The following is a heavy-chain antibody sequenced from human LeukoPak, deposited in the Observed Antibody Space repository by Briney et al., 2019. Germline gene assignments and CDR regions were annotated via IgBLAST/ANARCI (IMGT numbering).Heavy chain of an antibody. Sequence: ASVKVSCKASGYTFTGYYMHWVRQAPGQGLEWMGRINPNSGGTNYAQKFQGRVAMTRDTSISTAYMELSRLRSDDTAVCYCARELNWNYDYWGQGTLVTVSS. D-gene: IGHD1-7*01. CDR3: ARELNWNYDY. CDR1: GYTFTGYY. J-gene: IGHJ4*02. CDR2: INPNSGGT. V-gene: IGHV1-2*06.